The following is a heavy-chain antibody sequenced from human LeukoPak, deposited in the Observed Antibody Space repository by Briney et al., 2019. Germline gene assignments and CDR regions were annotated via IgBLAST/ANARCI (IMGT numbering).Heavy chain of an antibody. D-gene: IGHD6-13*01. J-gene: IGHJ5*02. Sequence: GSLRLSCAASGFTFSSYSMNWVRQPPGKGLDWIGSIYYTGTTYYSPSLQTRATLSFDTSKNQFSLKLTSVTAADTAVYFCARRPIAAGNNWFDPWGQGTLVTVSS. CDR2: IYYTGTT. V-gene: IGHV4-39*01. CDR1: GFTFSSYSMN. CDR3: ARRPIAAGNNWFDP.